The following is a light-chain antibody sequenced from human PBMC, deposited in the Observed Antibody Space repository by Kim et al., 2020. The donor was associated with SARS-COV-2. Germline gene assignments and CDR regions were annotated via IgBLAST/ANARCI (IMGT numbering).Light chain of an antibody. CDR2: AAS. J-gene: IGKJ2*03. Sequence: DIQMTQSPSSLSASVGDRVTITCRASQSISSYLNWYQQKPGKAPKLLIYAASSLQSGVPSRFSGSGSGTDFTLTISSLQPEDFATYYCQQSYSMPRSFGQGTKLEI. CDR1: QSISSY. V-gene: IGKV1-39*01. CDR3: QQSYSMPRS.